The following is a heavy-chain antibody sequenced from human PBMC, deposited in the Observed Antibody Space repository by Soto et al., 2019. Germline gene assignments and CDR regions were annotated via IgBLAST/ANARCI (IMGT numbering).Heavy chain of an antibody. CDR2: ISYDGSNK. D-gene: IGHD6-19*01. CDR3: AKEGIAVAGTGGYFDY. Sequence: GGSLRLSCAASGFTFSSYGMHWVRQAPGKGLEWVAVISYDGSNKYYADSVKGRFTISRDNSKNTLYPQMNSLRAEDTAVYYCAKEGIAVAGTGGYFDYWGQGTLVTVSS. J-gene: IGHJ4*02. V-gene: IGHV3-30*18. CDR1: GFTFSSYG.